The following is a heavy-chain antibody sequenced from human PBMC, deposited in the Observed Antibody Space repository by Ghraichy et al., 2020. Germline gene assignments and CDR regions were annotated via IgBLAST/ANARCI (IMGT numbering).Heavy chain of an antibody. V-gene: IGHV5-51*01. Sequence: GESLNISCKGSGYSFTSYWIGWVRQMPGKGLEWMGIIYPGDSDTRYSPPFQGQVTISADKSISTAYLQWNSLKASDTAMYYCARQGPRAYSSSWYYLDYWGQGTLVTVSS. J-gene: IGHJ4*02. D-gene: IGHD6-13*01. CDR3: ARQGPRAYSSSWYYLDY. CDR1: GYSFTSYW. CDR2: IYPGDSDT.